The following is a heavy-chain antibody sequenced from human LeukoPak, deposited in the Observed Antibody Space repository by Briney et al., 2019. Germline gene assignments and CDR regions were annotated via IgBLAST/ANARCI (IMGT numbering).Heavy chain of an antibody. D-gene: IGHD6-13*01. V-gene: IGHV1-2*06. CDR2: INPNSGGT. Sequence: GASVKVSCKASGYTFTGDYLHWVRQAPGQGLEWMGRINPNSGGTNYAQKFQGRVTMTRDTSTSTAYMELRSLRSDDTAVYYCARAAADPDYWGQGTLVTVSS. J-gene: IGHJ4*02. CDR1: GYTFTGDY. CDR3: ARAAADPDY.